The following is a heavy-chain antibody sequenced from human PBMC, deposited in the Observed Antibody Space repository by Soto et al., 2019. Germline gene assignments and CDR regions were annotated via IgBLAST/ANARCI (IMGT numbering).Heavy chain of an antibody. CDR2: IKQDGSEH. Sequence: GGSLRLSCAASGFTFGSYAMSWVRLAPGKGLEWVSNIKQDGSEHYYVDSVKGRFTNSRDNAKNSVYLQMDSLRGDDTAIYYCVRDPSSGYDYWGQGTLVTVS. CDR1: GFTFGSYA. D-gene: IGHD6-19*01. J-gene: IGHJ4*02. V-gene: IGHV3-7*01. CDR3: VRDPSSGYDY.